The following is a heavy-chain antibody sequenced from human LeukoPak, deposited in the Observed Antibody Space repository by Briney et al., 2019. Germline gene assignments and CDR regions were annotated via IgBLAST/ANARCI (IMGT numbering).Heavy chain of an antibody. CDR2: IYYSGST. Sequence: KTSETLSLTCTVSGGSISSYYWGWIRQPPGKGLEWIGSIYYSGSTYYNPSLKSRVTISVDTSKNQFSLKLSSVTAADTAVYYCARQAQWLVLNYFDYWGQGTLVTVSS. V-gene: IGHV4-39*01. CDR3: ARQAQWLVLNYFDY. J-gene: IGHJ4*02. D-gene: IGHD6-19*01. CDR1: GGSISSYY.